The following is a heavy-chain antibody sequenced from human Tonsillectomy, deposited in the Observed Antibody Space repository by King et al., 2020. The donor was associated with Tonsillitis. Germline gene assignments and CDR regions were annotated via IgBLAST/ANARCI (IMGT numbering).Heavy chain of an antibody. CDR2: IYYTGST. CDR3: TVNYYGSGSYYEASDY. Sequence: QLQESGPGLVKPSETLSLTCTVSGGSISSYSYYWGWIRQPPGKGLEWIGTIYYTGSTYYNPSLKSRLTISVDTSKNQFSLKLSSVTAADTAVYYCTVNYYGSGSYYEASDYWGQGTLVTVSS. CDR1: GGSISSYSYY. V-gene: IGHV4-39*01. D-gene: IGHD3-10*01. J-gene: IGHJ4*02.